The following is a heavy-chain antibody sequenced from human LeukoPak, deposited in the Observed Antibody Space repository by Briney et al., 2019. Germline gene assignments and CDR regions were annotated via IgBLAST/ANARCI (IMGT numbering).Heavy chain of an antibody. CDR3: ARDPATWYFDL. CDR2: IHYTGST. V-gene: IGHV4-31*03. CDR1: GGSISSGGYY. J-gene: IGHJ2*01. Sequence: SETRSLTCTVSGGSISSGGYYGSWIRQHPGKGLEWIGYIHYTGSTSYNPSLKSRVTISVDTSKSQFSLNLSSVTAADTALYYCARDPATWYFDLWGRGTLVTVSS.